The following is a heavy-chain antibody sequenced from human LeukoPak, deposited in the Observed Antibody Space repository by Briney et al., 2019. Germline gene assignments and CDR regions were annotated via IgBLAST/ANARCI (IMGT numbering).Heavy chain of an antibody. CDR3: ARDNDSNFDY. V-gene: IGHV3-33*08. CDR1: GFTFSSYS. CDR2: IWYDGSNK. D-gene: IGHD1-1*01. Sequence: PGGSLRLSCAASGFTFSSYSMNWVRQAPGKGLEWVAVIWYDGSNKYYADSVKGRFTISRDNSKNTLYLQMNSLRAEDTAVYYCARDNDSNFDYWGQGTLVTVSS. J-gene: IGHJ4*02.